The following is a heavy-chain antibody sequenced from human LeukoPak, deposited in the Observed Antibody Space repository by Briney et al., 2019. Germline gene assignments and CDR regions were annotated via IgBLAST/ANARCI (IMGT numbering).Heavy chain of an antibody. J-gene: IGHJ5*02. V-gene: IGHV4-4*07. CDR2: IYTSGST. D-gene: IGHD3-22*01. CDR3: ARDRGSSGYYGGWFDP. CDR1: GGSISSYY. Sequence: SETLSLTCTVSGGSISSYYWSWIRQPAGKGLEWIGRIYTSGSTNYNPSLKSRVTISVDKSKNQFSLELSSVTAADTAVYYCARDRGSSGYYGGWFDPWGQGTLVTVSS.